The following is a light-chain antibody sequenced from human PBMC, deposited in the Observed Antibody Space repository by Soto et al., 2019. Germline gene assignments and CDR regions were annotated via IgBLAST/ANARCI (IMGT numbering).Light chain of an antibody. Sequence: IQITQSPSSLSASVGDRLTITCWASLRVNNWMAWYQQKPGKAPKHLIYEASSLDGWLPSSFSGSRSGTEYTLTITRLQPDDFATYYCQQYNFYWTFSQQKKVDIK. CDR2: EAS. CDR3: QQYNFYWT. V-gene: IGKV1-5*03. CDR1: LRVNNW. J-gene: IGKJ1*01.